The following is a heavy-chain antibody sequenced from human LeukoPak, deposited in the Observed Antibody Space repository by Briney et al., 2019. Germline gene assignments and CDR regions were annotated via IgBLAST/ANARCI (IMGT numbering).Heavy chain of an antibody. CDR3: ARVDGSPDY. Sequence: GASVKVSCKASGYTFTTLDINWVRQATGQGLEWTGWINPNSGNRGYAQKFQGRVTITRDTSISTAYMELSSLRSEDTAVYYCARVDGSPDYWGQGTLVTVSS. CDR1: GYTFTTLD. CDR2: INPNSGNR. V-gene: IGHV1-8*03. J-gene: IGHJ4*02. D-gene: IGHD2-15*01.